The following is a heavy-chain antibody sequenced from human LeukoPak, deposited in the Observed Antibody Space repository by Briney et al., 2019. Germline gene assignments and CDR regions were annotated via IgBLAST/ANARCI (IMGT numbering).Heavy chain of an antibody. V-gene: IGHV4-59*01. Sequence: SETLSLTCTVSGVSISSYYWSWIRHPPGKGLEWIGYIYYSGSTNYNPSLKSRVTISVDTSKNQFSLKLSSVTAADTAVYYCARAGTPITMIVVESNWFDPWGQGTLVTVSS. D-gene: IGHD3-22*01. CDR2: IYYSGST. CDR1: GVSISSYY. J-gene: IGHJ5*02. CDR3: ARAGTPITMIVVESNWFDP.